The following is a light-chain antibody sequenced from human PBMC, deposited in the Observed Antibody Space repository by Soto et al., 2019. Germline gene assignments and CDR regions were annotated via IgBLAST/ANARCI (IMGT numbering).Light chain of an antibody. V-gene: IGKV3-11*01. CDR2: DAS. Sequence: EIVLTQSPATLSLSPGERATLSCRASQSVSSYLAWYQQKPGQAPRLLIYDASNRATGIPARFSGSGSRTDFTLTISGLEPEDFAVYYCQQRSNWPPVTFGQGTRLEIK. CDR1: QSVSSY. CDR3: QQRSNWPPVT. J-gene: IGKJ5*01.